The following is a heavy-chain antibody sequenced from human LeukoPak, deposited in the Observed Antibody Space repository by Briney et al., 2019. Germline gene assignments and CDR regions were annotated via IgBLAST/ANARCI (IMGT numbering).Heavy chain of an antibody. V-gene: IGHV3-23*01. J-gene: IGHJ4*02. Sequence: PGGSLRPSCAASGFTFSSYAMSWVRQAPGKGLEWVSSISGSGGSTYYADSVKGRFTISRDNSKNTLYLQMNSLRAEDTAVYYCAKGSPGWNDATPHYFDYWGQGTLVTVSS. CDR1: GFTFSSYA. D-gene: IGHD1-1*01. CDR2: ISGSGGST. CDR3: AKGSPGWNDATPHYFDY.